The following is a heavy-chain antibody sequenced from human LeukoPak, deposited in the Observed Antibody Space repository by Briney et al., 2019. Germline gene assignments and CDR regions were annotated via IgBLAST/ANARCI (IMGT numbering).Heavy chain of an antibody. V-gene: IGHV3-64D*09. Sequence: GGSLRLSCSASGFTFSSYAMHWVRQAPGKGLEYVSAISSNGGSTYYADSVKGRFTISRDNSKNTLYLQMSSLRAEDTAVYYCNIAASPSWFDPWGQGALVTVSS. J-gene: IGHJ5*02. CDR3: NIAASPSWFDP. CDR1: GFTFSSYA. D-gene: IGHD6-13*01. CDR2: ISSNGGST.